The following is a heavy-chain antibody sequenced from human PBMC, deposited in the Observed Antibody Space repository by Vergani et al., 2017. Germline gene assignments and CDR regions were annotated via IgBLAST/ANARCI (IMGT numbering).Heavy chain of an antibody. J-gene: IGHJ6*02. Sequence: EVQLLESGGGLVQPGGSLRLSCAASGFTFSSYAMSWVRQAPGKGLEWVSAISGSGGSTYYADSVKGRFTISRDNSKNTLYLQMNSLRAEDTAVYYCARDMKGSSGSRPGGTNSRRNYYYYYGMDVWGQGTTV. D-gene: IGHD3-10*01. CDR3: ARDMKGSSGSRPGGTNSRRNYYYYYGMDV. V-gene: IGHV3-23*01. CDR1: GFTFSSYA. CDR2: ISGSGGST.